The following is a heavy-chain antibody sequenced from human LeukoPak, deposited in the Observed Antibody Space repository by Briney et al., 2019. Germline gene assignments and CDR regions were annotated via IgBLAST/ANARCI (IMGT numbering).Heavy chain of an antibody. CDR3: ARVPNSSGWSTFDY. D-gene: IGHD6-19*01. V-gene: IGHV3-64*01. J-gene: IGHJ4*02. Sequence: GGSLRLSCEASGFTFSSYAMHWVRQAPGKGLEYVSAISSNGGNTFYANSVKGRFTVSRDSSKSTLYLQMGSLRPEDTAVHYCARVPNSSGWSTFDYWGLGTLVTVSS. CDR2: ISSNGGNT. CDR1: GFTFSSYA.